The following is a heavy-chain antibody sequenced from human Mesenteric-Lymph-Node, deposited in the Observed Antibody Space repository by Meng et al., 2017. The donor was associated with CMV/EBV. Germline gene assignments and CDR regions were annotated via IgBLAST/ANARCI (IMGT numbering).Heavy chain of an antibody. D-gene: IGHD3-10*01. V-gene: IGHV3-30-3*01. Sequence: GESLKISCAASGFTFSSYAMHWVRQAPGKGLEWVAVISYDGSNKYYADSVKGRFTISRDNSKNTLYLQMNRLRAEDTAVYYCARDMYYYYGSGSYYPYYYYYGMDVWCQGTTVTVSS. CDR2: ISYDGSNK. J-gene: IGHJ6*02. CDR3: ARDMYYYYGSGSYYPYYYYYGMDV. CDR1: GFTFSSYA.